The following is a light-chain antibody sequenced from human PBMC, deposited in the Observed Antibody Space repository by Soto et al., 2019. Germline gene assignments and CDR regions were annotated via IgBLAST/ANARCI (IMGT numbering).Light chain of an antibody. CDR1: QSIRYY. Sequence: DIQLTQSPPTLSASVGDRVTITCRASQSIRYYLAWYQQMPGKAPKLLIYGASSLQSGVPSRFSGSGSGTEFTLTISILQPDDFATYFCQHHNIYSQTFGQGTKVEIK. V-gene: IGKV1-5*01. CDR3: QHHNIYSQT. J-gene: IGKJ1*01. CDR2: GAS.